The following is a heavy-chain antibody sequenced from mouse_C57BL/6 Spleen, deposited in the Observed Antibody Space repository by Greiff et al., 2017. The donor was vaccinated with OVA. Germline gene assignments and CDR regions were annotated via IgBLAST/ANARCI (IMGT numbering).Heavy chain of an antibody. CDR2: IYPGDGDT. CDR3: ARANFLFDY. V-gene: IGHV1-82*01. D-gene: IGHD4-1*01. J-gene: IGHJ2*01. CDR1: GYAFSSSW. Sequence: QVQLQQSGPELVKPGASVKISCKASGYAFSSSWMNWVRQRPGKGLEWIGRIYPGDGDTNYNGKFKGKATLTADKSSSTAYMQLSSLTSEDSAVFFCARANFLFDYWGQGTTLTVSS.